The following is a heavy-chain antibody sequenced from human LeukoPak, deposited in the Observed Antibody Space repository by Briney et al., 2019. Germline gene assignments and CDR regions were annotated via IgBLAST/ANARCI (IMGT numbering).Heavy chain of an antibody. Sequence: ASVKVSCKASGYTFTTYYMHWVRQAPGQGLEWMGIINPSGGSTTYAQNFQGRVTMTRDTSTSAVYMEVSSLRSEDTAVYYCASARGDYWGQGTLVTVSS. CDR1: GYTFTTYY. V-gene: IGHV1-46*01. CDR3: ASARGDY. CDR2: INPSGGST. D-gene: IGHD3-16*01. J-gene: IGHJ4*02.